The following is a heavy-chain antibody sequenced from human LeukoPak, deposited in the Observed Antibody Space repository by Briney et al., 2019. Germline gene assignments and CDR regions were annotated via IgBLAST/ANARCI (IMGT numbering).Heavy chain of an antibody. D-gene: IGHD1-26*01. CDR1: GFTFSSYW. J-gene: IGHJ4*02. V-gene: IGHV3-7*04. CDR3: ARYLGYYRADY. CDR2: IKGDGSDS. Sequence: GGSLRLSCAASGFTFSSYWMSWGRHAPGKGLEWVANIKGDGSDSHYVDSVRGRFTISRDNAKNSLYLQMNSLRAEDTAVYYCARYLGYYRADYWGQGTLVTVSS.